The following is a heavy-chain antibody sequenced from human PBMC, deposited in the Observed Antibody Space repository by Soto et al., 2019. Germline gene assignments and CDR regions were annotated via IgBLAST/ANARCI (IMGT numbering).Heavy chain of an antibody. J-gene: IGHJ6*02. D-gene: IGHD2-8*01. CDR1: GFTFDDYA. CDR2: ISWDGGST. CDR3: ATDNTVPGYYYCYYMDV. Sequence: GGSLRLSCAASGFTFDDYAMHWVRQAPGKGLEWVSLISWDGGSTYYADSVKGRFTISRDNSNNSLYLQMNSLRAEDAAFYYCATDNTVPGYYYCYYMDVWGQGTMVTVSS. V-gene: IGHV3-43D*03.